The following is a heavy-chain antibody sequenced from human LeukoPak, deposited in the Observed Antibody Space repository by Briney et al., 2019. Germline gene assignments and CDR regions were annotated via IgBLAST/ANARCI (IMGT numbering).Heavy chain of an antibody. J-gene: IGHJ2*01. CDR1: GFTFNLYG. CDR2: ISGSGAGT. CDR3: AKLGTYWYFDL. Sequence: PGESLRLSCAAPGFTFNLYGMTWVRQAPGKGLEWVSGISGSGAGTYYADSVKGRFTISRDNSKNALFLQMNSLRAEDTAVYFCAKLGTYWYFDLWGRGTLVTASS. V-gene: IGHV3-23*01. D-gene: IGHD7-27*01.